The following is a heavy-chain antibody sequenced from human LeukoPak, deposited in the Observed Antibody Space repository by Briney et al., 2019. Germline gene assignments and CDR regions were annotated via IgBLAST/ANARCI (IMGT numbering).Heavy chain of an antibody. Sequence: ASVKVSCKASGYIFTSYNMYWVRQAPGQGLEWMGIINSGGGSTNYAQKFQGRVTMTRDTSTSTVYMELSSLRSEDTAVYYCARFAVHRRLTVAGQFGLDYWGQGTLVTVSS. D-gene: IGHD6-19*01. CDR3: ARFAVHRRLTVAGQFGLDY. V-gene: IGHV1-46*01. CDR2: INSGGGST. J-gene: IGHJ4*02. CDR1: GYIFTSYN.